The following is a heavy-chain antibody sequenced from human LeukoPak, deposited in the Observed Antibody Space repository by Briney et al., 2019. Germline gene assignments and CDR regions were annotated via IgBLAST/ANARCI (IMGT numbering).Heavy chain of an antibody. V-gene: IGHV3-23*01. CDR3: AKNVVVKRYIDY. CDR2: ISGSGRTT. J-gene: IGHJ4*02. D-gene: IGHD2-15*01. CDR1: GFTFSDYY. Sequence: GGSLRLSCAASGFTFSDYYMSWIRQTPGKGLQWVSVISGSGRTTEYADSVKGRFTISRDNSKNTLSLQMNSLRVEDTAIYYCAKNVVVKRYIDYWGQGTLVTVSS.